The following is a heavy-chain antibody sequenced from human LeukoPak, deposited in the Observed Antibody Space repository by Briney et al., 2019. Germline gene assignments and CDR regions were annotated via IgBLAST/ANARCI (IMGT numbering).Heavy chain of an antibody. CDR1: GYTFSNYY. CDR2: INPSGGGT. Sequence: ASVKVSCKASGYTFSNYYIHWVRQAPGQGPEWMGIINPSGGGTSYSQKFQGRVTMTRDTSTSTVYMELISLTSEDTAMYYCARDKSGGSHKWFDPWGQGTLVTVSS. J-gene: IGHJ5*02. V-gene: IGHV1-46*01. D-gene: IGHD2-15*01. CDR3: ARDKSGGSHKWFDP.